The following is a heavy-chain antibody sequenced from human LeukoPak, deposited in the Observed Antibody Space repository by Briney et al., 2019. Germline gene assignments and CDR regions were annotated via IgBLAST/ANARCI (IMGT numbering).Heavy chain of an antibody. CDR3: ARLQYSFLYGSGSYGVDY. CDR2: IKQDGSEE. V-gene: IGHV3-7*01. D-gene: IGHD3-10*01. CDR1: GFTFSSYW. Sequence: PGGSLRLSCAASGFTFSSYWMSWVRQVPGKGLEWVANIKQDGSEEFCVDSVKGRFTISRDNAKNSLYLQMNSLRAEDTAVYYRARLQYSFLYGSGSYGVDYWGQGTLVTVSS. J-gene: IGHJ4*02.